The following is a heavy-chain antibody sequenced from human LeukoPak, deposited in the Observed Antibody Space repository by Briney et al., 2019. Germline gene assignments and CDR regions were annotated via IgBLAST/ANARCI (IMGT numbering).Heavy chain of an antibody. V-gene: IGHV1-2*02. CDR2: INPNSGGT. CDR1: GYTFTGYY. Sequence: ASVKVSCKASGYTFTGYYMHWVRQAPGQGLEWMGWINPNSGGTNYAQKFQGRVTMTRDTSISTAYMELSRLRSDDTAVYYRATCSSTSCYLPYNWFDPWGQGTLVTVSS. J-gene: IGHJ5*02. CDR3: ATCSSTSCYLPYNWFDP. D-gene: IGHD2-2*01.